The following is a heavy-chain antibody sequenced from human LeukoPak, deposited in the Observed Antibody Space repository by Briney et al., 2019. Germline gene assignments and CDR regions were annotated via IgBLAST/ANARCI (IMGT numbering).Heavy chain of an antibody. Sequence: SETLSLTSTVSGGSISSYYWSWIRQPPGKGLEWIGYIYYSGSTNYNPSLKSRVTISVDTSKNQFSLKLSSVTAADTAVYYCAREHILTGYADYWGQGTLVTVSS. CDR2: IYYSGST. D-gene: IGHD3-9*01. V-gene: IGHV4-59*01. J-gene: IGHJ4*02. CDR3: AREHILTGYADY. CDR1: GGSISSYY.